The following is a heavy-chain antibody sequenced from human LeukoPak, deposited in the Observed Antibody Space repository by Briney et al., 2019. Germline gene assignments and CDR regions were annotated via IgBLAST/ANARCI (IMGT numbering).Heavy chain of an antibody. Sequence: SETLSLTCAVSGGSISSSNWWSWVRPPPGKGLEWIGEIYHSGSTNYNPSLKSRVTISVDKSKNQFSLKLSSVTAADTAVYYCARVRRKDIVLMVYAPVNWFDPWGQGTLVTVSS. D-gene: IGHD2-8*01. CDR3: ARVRRKDIVLMVYAPVNWFDP. CDR1: GGSISSSNW. J-gene: IGHJ5*02. V-gene: IGHV4-4*02. CDR2: IYHSGST.